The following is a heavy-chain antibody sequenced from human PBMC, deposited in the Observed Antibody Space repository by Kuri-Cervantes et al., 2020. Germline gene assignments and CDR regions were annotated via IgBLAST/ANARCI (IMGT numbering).Heavy chain of an antibody. V-gene: IGHV4-4*02. D-gene: IGHD6-13*01. CDR3: ARVRGSSWYQDDAFDI. Sequence: SQTLSLTCAVSGGSISNGRWWSWVRQPPGKGLEWIGEIFQSGSANYNPSLKSRVTISLDTSKNQFSLKLSSVTAADTAVYYCARVRGSSWYQDDAFDIWGQGTMVTVSS. J-gene: IGHJ3*02. CDR2: IFQSGSA. CDR1: GGSISNGRW.